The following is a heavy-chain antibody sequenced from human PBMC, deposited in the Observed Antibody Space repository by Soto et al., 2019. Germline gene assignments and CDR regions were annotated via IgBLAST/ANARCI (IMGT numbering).Heavy chain of an antibody. CDR2: ISGSGGRT. V-gene: IGHV3-23*01. CDR3: AKDLRRFDP. CDR1: GITFSSYA. J-gene: IGHJ5*02. Sequence: PGGSLRLSCAAPGITFSSYAMSWVRQGPGKALEWVSAISGSGGRTYYADPVKGRFTIARNNTKNALYLQMNSMGAEATALYYSAKDLRRFDPWGQGTRVTVSS.